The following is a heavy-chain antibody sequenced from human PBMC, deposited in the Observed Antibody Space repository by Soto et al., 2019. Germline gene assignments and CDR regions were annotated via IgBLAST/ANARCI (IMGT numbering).Heavy chain of an antibody. CDR2: AQHSGRT. CDR1: GCSMTSSNW. J-gene: IGHJ4*02. CDR3: ARSEATGLDH. Sequence: QVQLQESGPGLVKPSGTLSLTCTVSGCSMTSSNWWNLVRQSPGKGLEWIGEAQHSGRTNYNPSLKRRVTISVDKSKNHFSLKLSSVTAADTAVYYCARSEATGLDHWGQGTLVTVSS. D-gene: IGHD1-26*01. V-gene: IGHV4-4*02.